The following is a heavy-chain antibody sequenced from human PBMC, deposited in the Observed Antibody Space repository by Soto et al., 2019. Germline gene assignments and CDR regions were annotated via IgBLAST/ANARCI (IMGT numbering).Heavy chain of an antibody. CDR3: ARAGIQLWSRSFDY. J-gene: IGHJ4*02. CDR2: INAGNGNT. V-gene: IGHV1-3*01. D-gene: IGHD5-18*01. Sequence: QVQLVQSGAEVKKPGASVKVSCKASGYTFTSYAMHWVRQAPGQRLEWMGWINAGNGNTKYSQKFQGRVTITRDTSARTAYMELSSLRSEDTAVYYCARAGIQLWSRSFDYWGQGTLVTVSP. CDR1: GYTFTSYA.